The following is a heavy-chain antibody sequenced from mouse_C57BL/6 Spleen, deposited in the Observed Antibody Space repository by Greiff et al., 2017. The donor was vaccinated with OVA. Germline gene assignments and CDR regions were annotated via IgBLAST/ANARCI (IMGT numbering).Heavy chain of an antibody. CDR2: IHPNSGST. V-gene: IGHV1-64*01. CDR1: GYTFTSYW. CDR3: ARGDYV. Sequence: VQLQQPGAELVKPGASVTLSCKASGYTFTSYWMHWVKQRPGQGLEWIGMIHPNSGSTNYNEKFKSKATLTVDKSSSTAYMQLSSLTSEDSAVYYCARGDYVWGQGTLVTVSA. D-gene: IGHD1-1*01. J-gene: IGHJ3*01.